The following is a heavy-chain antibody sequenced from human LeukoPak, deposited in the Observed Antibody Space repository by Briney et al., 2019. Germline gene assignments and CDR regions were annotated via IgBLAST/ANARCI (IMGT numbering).Heavy chain of an antibody. CDR3: ARGHVDTTMAGEFDF. D-gene: IGHD5-18*01. CDR2: IKQDESEK. V-gene: IGHV3-7*01. J-gene: IGHJ4*02. CDR1: GFTFSSYW. Sequence: GGSLRLSCAASGFTFSSYWMSWVRQSPGKGLEGVANIKQDESEKYYVDSVKGRFTISRDNAKSSLYLQMNSLRAEDTAVYYCARGHVDTTMAGEFDFWGQGTLVTVSS.